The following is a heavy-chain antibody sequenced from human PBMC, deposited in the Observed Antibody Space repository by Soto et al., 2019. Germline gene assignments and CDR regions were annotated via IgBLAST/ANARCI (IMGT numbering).Heavy chain of an antibody. V-gene: IGHV4-31*03. Sequence: NPSETLSLTCTVSGGSISSGGYYWSWIRQHPGKGLEWIGYIYYSGSTYYNPSLKSRVTISVDTSKNQFSLKLSSVTAADTAVYCCARVSGNGKSLMFDYWGQGTLVTVSS. CDR1: GGSISSGGYY. D-gene: IGHD3-3*02. CDR2: IYYSGST. J-gene: IGHJ4*02. CDR3: ARVSGNGKSLMFDY.